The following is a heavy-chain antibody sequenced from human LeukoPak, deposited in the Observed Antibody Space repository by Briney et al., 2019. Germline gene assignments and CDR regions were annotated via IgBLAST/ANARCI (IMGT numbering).Heavy chain of an antibody. CDR3: VKSGSYYNEPYYFDY. J-gene: IGHJ4*02. D-gene: IGHD3-10*01. CDR2: ISYDGSNK. CDR1: GFTFSSYG. Sequence: GGSLRLSCAASGFTFSSYGMHWVRQAPGKGLEWVAVISYDGSNKYYADSVKGRFTISRDNSKNTLYLQMSSLRAEDTAVYYCVKSGSYYNEPYYFDYWGQGTLVTVSS. V-gene: IGHV3-30*18.